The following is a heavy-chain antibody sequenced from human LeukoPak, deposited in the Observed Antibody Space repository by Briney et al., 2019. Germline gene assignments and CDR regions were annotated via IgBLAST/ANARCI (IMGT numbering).Heavy chain of an antibody. CDR2: ISGSGGST. J-gene: IGHJ6*02. V-gene: IGHV3-23*01. CDR3: APTDVPVDFDWPPGMDGMDV. CDR1: GFTFSSYA. D-gene: IGHD3-9*01. Sequence: PGGSLRLSCAASGFTFSSYAMSWVRQAPGKGLEWVSAISGSGGSTYYADSVKGRFTISRDNSKNTLYLQMNSLRAEDTAVYYCAPTDVPVDFDWPPGMDGMDVWGQGTTVTVSS.